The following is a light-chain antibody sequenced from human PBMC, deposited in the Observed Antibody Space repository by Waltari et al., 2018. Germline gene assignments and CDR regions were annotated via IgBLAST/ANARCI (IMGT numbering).Light chain of an antibody. J-gene: IGLJ1*01. CDR2: EVS. V-gene: IGLV2-23*02. Sequence: QSAMTQPASVAGWPGESITIACSGSSSDIGILDLAYWYQHHPGKVPKLIIYEVSERPSGVSGRFSCSKSGNTAFLTLSDLQPEDGADYYCCSYAGDSTYVFGTGTKVTVL. CDR3: CSYAGDSTYV. CDR1: SSDIGILDL.